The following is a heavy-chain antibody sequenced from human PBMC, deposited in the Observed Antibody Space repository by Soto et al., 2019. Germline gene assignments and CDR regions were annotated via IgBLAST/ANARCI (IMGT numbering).Heavy chain of an antibody. CDR1: GGSFSGYY. CDR3: ARESHDILTGPPWVWYFYL. Sequence: QVQLQQWGAGPLRPLETLSLTCGVSGGSFSGYYWAWLRQSPGKGLEWIGEINDRGSINYNPSLKSRVSISVDTSKNHYPLNLRSVTAADTAVYYCARESHDILTGPPWVWYFYLWGRGPLVTVSS. CDR2: INDRGSI. J-gene: IGHJ2*01. V-gene: IGHV4-34*01. D-gene: IGHD3-9*01.